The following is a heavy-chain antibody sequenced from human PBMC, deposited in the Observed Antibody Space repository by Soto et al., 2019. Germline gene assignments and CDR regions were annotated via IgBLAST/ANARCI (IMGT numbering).Heavy chain of an antibody. CDR3: ASFSIAAADPYGMDV. D-gene: IGHD6-13*01. J-gene: IGHJ6*02. V-gene: IGHV1-18*01. Sequence: QVQLMQSGAEVKKPGASVKVSCKASGYTFTSYGFSWVRQAPGQGLEWMGWISAYNGNTNYAQKVQGRVTMTTDTSTSTAYMELRSLRSDDTAVYYCASFSIAAADPYGMDVWGQGTTVTVSS. CDR2: ISAYNGNT. CDR1: GYTFTSYG.